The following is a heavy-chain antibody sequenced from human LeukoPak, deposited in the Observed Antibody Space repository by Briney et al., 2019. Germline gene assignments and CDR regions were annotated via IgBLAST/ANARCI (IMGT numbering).Heavy chain of an antibody. J-gene: IGHJ4*02. Sequence: GGSLRLSCAASGFTFRSYAMSWVRQAPGKGLEWVSAISGSGGSTYYADSVKGRFTISRDNSKNTLYLQMNSLRAEDTAVYYCAKIQVGATTGYFDYWRQGTLVTVSS. D-gene: IGHD1-26*01. CDR2: ISGSGGST. CDR3: AKIQVGATTGYFDY. V-gene: IGHV3-23*01. CDR1: GFTFRSYA.